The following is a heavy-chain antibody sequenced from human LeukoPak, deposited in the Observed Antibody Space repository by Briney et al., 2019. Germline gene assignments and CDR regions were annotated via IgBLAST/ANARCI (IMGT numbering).Heavy chain of an antibody. D-gene: IGHD3-3*01. J-gene: IGHJ5*02. CDR3: ARFLAYAYWFDP. CDR2: ISTYNGNT. V-gene: IGHV1-18*01. Sequence: ASVKVSCKASGYTFTSYGISWVRQAPGQGLEWMGWISTYNGNTNYAQKLQGRVTMTTYKSTSKTYMELRRPESDDTAVYYCARFLAYAYWFDPWGQGTLVTVSS. CDR1: GYTFTSYG.